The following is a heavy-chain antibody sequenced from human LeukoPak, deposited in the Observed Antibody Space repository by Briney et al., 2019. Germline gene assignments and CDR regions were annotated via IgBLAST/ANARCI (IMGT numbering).Heavy chain of an antibody. CDR2: INWNGGST. V-gene: IGHV3-20*04. D-gene: IGHD2-21*02. Sequence: PGGSLRLSCAVPGFTFDDYGVSWVRQAPGKGLEWVSGINWNGGSTGYADSVKGRFTISRDNAKESVYLKMNSLRGEDTALYYCARDYCGGDCYPFDYWGQGTLVTVSS. CDR1: GFTFDDYG. J-gene: IGHJ4*02. CDR3: ARDYCGGDCYPFDY.